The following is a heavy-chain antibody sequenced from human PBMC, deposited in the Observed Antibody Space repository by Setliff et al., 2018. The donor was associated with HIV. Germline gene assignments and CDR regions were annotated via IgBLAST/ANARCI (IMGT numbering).Heavy chain of an antibody. V-gene: IGHV4-34*01. CDR2: INQSGGI. CDR3: ATASGYDLFMGAFDI. D-gene: IGHD5-12*01. CDR1: GGSFSGYY. J-gene: IGHJ3*02. Sequence: PSETLSLTCAVSGGSFSGYYWSWIRQPPGKGLEWIGEINQSGGINYNPSLESRVTISIDTFKNQFSMKLYSVTAADTAVYYCATASGYDLFMGAFDIWGQGTMVTVS.